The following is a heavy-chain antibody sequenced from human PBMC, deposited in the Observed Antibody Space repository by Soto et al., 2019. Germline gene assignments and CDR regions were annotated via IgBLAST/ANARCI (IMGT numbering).Heavy chain of an antibody. CDR3: ARVIFFNDILAVSPWHYTSVRGV. D-gene: IGHD3-9*01. V-gene: IGHV1-69*13. J-gene: IGHJ6*02. CDR2: IIPIFGTA. CDR1: GGTFSSYA. Sequence: SVKVSCKASGGTFSSYAISWVRQAPGQGLEWMGGIIPIFGTANYAQKFQGRVTITADESTSTAYMELSSLRSEDTAVYYCARVIFFNDILAVSPWHYTSVRGVGGQGPMFT.